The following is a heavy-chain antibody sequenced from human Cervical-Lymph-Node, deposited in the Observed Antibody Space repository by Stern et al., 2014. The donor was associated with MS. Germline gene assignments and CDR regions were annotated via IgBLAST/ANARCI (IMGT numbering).Heavy chain of an antibody. J-gene: IGHJ6*02. CDR1: GYTLNDLS. Sequence: QVQLVESGAEVKKPGASVKVSCKVSGYTLNDLSLHWVRQAPGEGLEWMGGSSPEDGETIYAQGLQGRVTVTEDTSTDTAYMELSRLRSEDTAVYYCASAVTGLNYYFHALDVWGQGTTVTVSS. D-gene: IGHD6-19*01. CDR3: ASAVTGLNYYFHALDV. V-gene: IGHV1-24*01. CDR2: SSPEDGET.